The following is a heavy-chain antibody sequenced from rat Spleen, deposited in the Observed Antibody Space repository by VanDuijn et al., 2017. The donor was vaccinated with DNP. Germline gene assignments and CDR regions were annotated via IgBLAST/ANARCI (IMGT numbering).Heavy chain of an antibody. J-gene: IGHJ2*01. V-gene: IGHV2-19*01. D-gene: IGHD5-1*01. CDR3: TRISTGRWFAY. CDR2: IRSGGST. CDR1: GFSLTDYS. Sequence: QVQLKESGPGLVQPSQTLSLTCTVSGFSLTDYSVHWVRQPPGKGLEWMGRIRSGGSTDYNSGLKSRLNIIRDTSKSQVFLKMNSLQTEDTAIYFCTRISTGRWFAYWGQGVMVTVSS.